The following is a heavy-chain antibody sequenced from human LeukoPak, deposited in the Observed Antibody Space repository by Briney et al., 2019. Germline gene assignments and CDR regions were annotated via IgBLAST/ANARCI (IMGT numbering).Heavy chain of an antibody. CDR3: ARDRMTGYCSSTSCYEGGYNWFDP. J-gene: IGHJ5*02. V-gene: IGHV4-38-2*02. Sequence: SETLSLTCTVSGYSISSGYYWGWIRQPPGKGLEWIGSIYHSGSTYYNPSLKSRVTISVDTSKNQFSLKLSSVTAADTAVYYCARDRMTGYCSSTSCYEGGYNWFDPWGQGALVTVSS. D-gene: IGHD2-2*01. CDR2: IYHSGST. CDR1: GYSISSGYY.